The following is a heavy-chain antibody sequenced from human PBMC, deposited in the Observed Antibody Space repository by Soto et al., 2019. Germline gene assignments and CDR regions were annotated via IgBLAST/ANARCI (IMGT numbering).Heavy chain of an antibody. CDR1: GFTVSSNY. CDR3: STASSIAAAGRSYYFDY. D-gene: IGHD6-13*01. J-gene: IGHJ4*02. CDR2: IYSGGST. V-gene: IGHV3-53*01. Sequence: GGSLRLSCAASGFTVSSNYMSWVRQAPGKGLEWVSVIYSGGSTYYADSVKGRFTISRDNSKNTLYLQMNSLRAEDTAVYYFSTASSIAAAGRSYYFDYWGQGTLVTVSS.